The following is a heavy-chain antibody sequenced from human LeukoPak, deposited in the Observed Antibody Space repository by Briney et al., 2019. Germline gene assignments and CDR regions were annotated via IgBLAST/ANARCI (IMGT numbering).Heavy chain of an antibody. J-gene: IGHJ4*02. Sequence: WASVKVSCKASGYTFTSYGIRWVRQAPGRGLEWMGWISAYNGNTSYAQKFQGRVTMTRNTSISTAYMELSSLRSEDTAVYYCARETLLGFDYWGQGTLVTVSS. CDR1: GYTFTSYG. CDR3: ARETLLGFDY. CDR2: ISAYNGNT. D-gene: IGHD2-8*02. V-gene: IGHV1-18*01.